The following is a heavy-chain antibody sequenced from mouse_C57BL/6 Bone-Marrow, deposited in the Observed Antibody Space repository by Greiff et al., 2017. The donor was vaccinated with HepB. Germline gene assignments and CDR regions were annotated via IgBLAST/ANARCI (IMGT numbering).Heavy chain of an antibody. J-gene: IGHJ2*01. CDR1: GYSFTGYY. V-gene: IGHV1-42*01. CDR3: ARRCLDY. CDR2: INPSTGGT. Sequence: EVQLQQSGPELVKPGASVKISCKASGYSFTGYYTNWVKQSPEKSLEWIGEINPSTGGTTYNQKFKAKATLTVDKSSSTAYMQLKSLTSEDSAVYYCARRCLDYWGQGTTLTVSS.